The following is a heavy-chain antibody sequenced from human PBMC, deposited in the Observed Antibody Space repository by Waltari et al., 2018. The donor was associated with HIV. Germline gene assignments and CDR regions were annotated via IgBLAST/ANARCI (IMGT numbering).Heavy chain of an antibody. J-gene: IGHJ6*02. Sequence: EVQLVESGGGLVQPGRSLRLSCVASGCSIDIFAIYWVRQVPGKGLEWVSGISWNSARTTYGDSVKGRFTISRDNAKKTVTLQMNSLRVEDTALYYCAKGGPLGATNYGMDVWGQGTTVTVSS. V-gene: IGHV3-9*01. D-gene: IGHD1-26*01. CDR1: GCSIDIFA. CDR2: ISWNSART. CDR3: AKGGPLGATNYGMDV.